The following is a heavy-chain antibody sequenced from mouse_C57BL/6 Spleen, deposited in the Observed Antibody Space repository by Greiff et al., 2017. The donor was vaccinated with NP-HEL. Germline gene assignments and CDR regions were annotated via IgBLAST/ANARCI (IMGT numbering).Heavy chain of an antibody. V-gene: IGHV1-18*01. CDR2: INPNNGGT. Sequence: EVQLQQPGAELVKPGASVKLSCKASGYTFTDYNMHWVKQSPGQSLEWIGDINPNNGGTNYNQKFKGKATLTVDKSSSTAYMELSSLTSEDTAVYSCANVGGYYYFDYWGQGTTLTVSS. D-gene: IGHD2-3*01. J-gene: IGHJ2*01. CDR1: GYTFTDYN. CDR3: ANVGGYYYFDY.